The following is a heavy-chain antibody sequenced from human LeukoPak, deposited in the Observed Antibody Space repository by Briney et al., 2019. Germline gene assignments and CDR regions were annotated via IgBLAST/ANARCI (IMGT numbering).Heavy chain of an antibody. J-gene: IGHJ4*02. CDR1: GFSLSNYA. CDR3: TTCSIAATGAFAY. V-gene: IGHV3-15*01. CDR2: IKSKTDGGTT. Sequence: PGGSLRLSCAASGFSLSNYAMSWVRQAPGKGLEWVGRIKSKTDGGTTVYAAPLKGRFTISRDDSKSTLYLQMNSLESEDTAVYYCTTCSIAATGAFAYWGQGTLVTVSS. D-gene: IGHD6-13*01.